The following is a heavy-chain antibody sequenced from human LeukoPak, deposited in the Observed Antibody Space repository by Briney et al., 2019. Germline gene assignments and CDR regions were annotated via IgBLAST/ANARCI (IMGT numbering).Heavy chain of an antibody. CDR1: GFTFSHYG. V-gene: IGHV3-33*06. Sequence: PGGSLRLSCAASGFTFSHYGMHWLRQTPGAGLEWVAVIWSDGSDKYYAKSVKGRFTISRDNSKNSLFLQMNSLRAEDTAVYYCAKDAQRGFDYSNSLQNWGQGILVTVSS. CDR3: AKDAQRGFDYSNSLQN. CDR2: IWSDGSDK. D-gene: IGHD4-11*01. J-gene: IGHJ1*01.